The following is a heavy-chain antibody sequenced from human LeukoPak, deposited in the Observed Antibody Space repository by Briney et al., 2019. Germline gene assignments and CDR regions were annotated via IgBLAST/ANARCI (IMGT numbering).Heavy chain of an antibody. J-gene: IGHJ4*02. Sequence: ASVKVSCKASGYTFTGYYMHWVRQAPGQGLEWMGWINPNSGDTKYAQIFQGRVIMTRDTSISTAYMDLRRLRSDDTGVYYCTREWSGNYLDYWGQGTLVTVSS. CDR3: TREWSGNYLDY. V-gene: IGHV1-2*02. CDR2: INPNSGDT. D-gene: IGHD3-3*01. CDR1: GYTFTGYY.